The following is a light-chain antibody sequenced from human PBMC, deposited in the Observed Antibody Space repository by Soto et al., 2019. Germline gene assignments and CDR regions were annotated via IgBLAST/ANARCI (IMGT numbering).Light chain of an antibody. V-gene: IGKV3-15*01. CDR2: GAS. CDR1: QSVRNN. Sequence: EIVMTQSPATLSVSPGERATLSCRASQSVRNNLAWYQQKPGQAPRLLIFGASTRATDIPVRFSGSGSGRQFTLTISSLLSEDFAVYFCHQYNDGPGGTFGQGTKVGIK. CDR3: HQYNDGPGGT. J-gene: IGKJ1*01.